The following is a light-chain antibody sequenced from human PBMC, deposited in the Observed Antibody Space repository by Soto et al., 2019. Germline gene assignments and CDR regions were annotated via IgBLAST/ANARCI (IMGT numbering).Light chain of an antibody. Sequence: EVVMTQSPATLSVSPGERATLSCRASQSIGNDLAWYQQKPGQAPRLLIYGASSRATDIPARFSGSGSGTEFSLTISSLQSEDFAVYFCQQYGSSPLTFGGGTKMEIK. CDR1: QSIGND. CDR3: QQYGSSPLT. J-gene: IGKJ4*01. CDR2: GAS. V-gene: IGKV3-15*01.